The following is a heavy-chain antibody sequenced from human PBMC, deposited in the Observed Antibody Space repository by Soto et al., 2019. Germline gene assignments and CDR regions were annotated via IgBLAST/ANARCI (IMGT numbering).Heavy chain of an antibody. CDR1: GFTFSDYY. D-gene: IGHD3-22*01. CDR2: ISSSSSYT. Sequence: GGSLRLSCAASGFTFSDYYMSWIRQAPGKGLEWVSYISSSSSYTNYADSVKGRFTISRDNAKNSLYLQMNSLRAEDTAVYYCARAAPSPYYYDSSGYWGQGTLVTVSS. CDR3: ARAAPSPYYYDSSGY. J-gene: IGHJ4*02. V-gene: IGHV3-11*06.